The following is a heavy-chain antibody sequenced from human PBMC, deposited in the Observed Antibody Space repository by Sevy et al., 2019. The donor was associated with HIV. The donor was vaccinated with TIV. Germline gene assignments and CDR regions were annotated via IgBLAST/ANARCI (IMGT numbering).Heavy chain of an antibody. CDR2: IRPVGSDK. D-gene: IGHD1-26*01. V-gene: IGHV3-7*01. CDR1: GFTFSPYW. J-gene: IGHJ4*02. CDR3: ARGVGLDC. Sequence: GGSLRLSCAASGFTFSPYWMTWVRQAPGKGLEWVANIRPVGSDKYYVDSVKGRLTISRDNAKNSRFLKMNSLRADDTAMYYGARGVGLDCWGQGALVTVSS.